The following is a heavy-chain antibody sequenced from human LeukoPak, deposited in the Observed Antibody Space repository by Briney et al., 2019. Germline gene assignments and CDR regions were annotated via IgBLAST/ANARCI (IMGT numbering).Heavy chain of an antibody. CDR1: GGSFSGYY. Sequence: PSETLSLTCAVYGGSFSGYYWSWIRQPPGKGLEWIGEINHSGSTNYNPSLKSRVTISVDTSKNQFSLKLSSVTAADTAVYYCARDRATGTSHYYYYGMDVWGQGTTVTVSS. V-gene: IGHV4-34*01. D-gene: IGHD1-1*01. J-gene: IGHJ6*02. CDR2: INHSGST. CDR3: ARDRATGTSHYYYYGMDV.